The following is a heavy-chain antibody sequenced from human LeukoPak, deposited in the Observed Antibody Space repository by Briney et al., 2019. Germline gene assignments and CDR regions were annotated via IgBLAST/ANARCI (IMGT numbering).Heavy chain of an antibody. CDR2: INPSGGST. D-gene: IGHD7-27*01. V-gene: IGHV1-46*01. Sequence: ASVKVSCKASGYTFTSYYMHWVRQAPGQGLEWMGIINPSGGSTSYAQKFQGRVTITRNTSISTAYMELSSLRSEDTAVYYCARGPLTGDPDYWGQGTLVTVSS. J-gene: IGHJ4*02. CDR1: GYTFTSYY. CDR3: ARGPLTGDPDY.